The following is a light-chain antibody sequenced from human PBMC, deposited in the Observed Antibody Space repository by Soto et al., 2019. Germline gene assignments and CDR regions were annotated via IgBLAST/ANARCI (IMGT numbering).Light chain of an antibody. V-gene: IGKV1-5*03. CDR3: QHYNSYSAA. J-gene: IGKJ1*01. CDR1: QTISSW. Sequence: DIQMTQSPSTLSGSVGDRVTITCRAGQTISSWLAWYQQKPGKAPKLLIYKASTLKSGVPSRFSGSGSGTEITLTISSLQPDNFATYSSQHYNSYSAALGQGTKVDIK. CDR2: KAS.